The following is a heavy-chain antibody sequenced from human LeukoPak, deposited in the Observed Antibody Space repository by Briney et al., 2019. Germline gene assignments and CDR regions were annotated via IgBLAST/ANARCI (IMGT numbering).Heavy chain of an antibody. CDR3: AGTVTTSYFDY. Sequence: SCKASGGTFSSYSMNWVRQAPGKGLECVSYISSSGSTVYYADSVKGRFTISRDNAKNSLYLQMISLRDEDTAVYYCAGTVTTSYFDYWGQGTLVTVSS. CDR2: ISSSGSTV. J-gene: IGHJ4*02. CDR1: GGTFSSYS. V-gene: IGHV3-48*02. D-gene: IGHD4-11*01.